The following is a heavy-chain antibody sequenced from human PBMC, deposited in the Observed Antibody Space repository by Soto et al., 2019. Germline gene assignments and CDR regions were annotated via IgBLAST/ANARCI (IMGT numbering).Heavy chain of an antibody. Sequence: ASVKVSCKASGYTFTGYYMHWVRQAPGQGLEWMGWINPNSGGTNYAQKFQGRVTMTRDTSISTAYMELSRLRSDDTAVYYCAREKSGSYEAKAFDIWGQGTMVTVSS. D-gene: IGHD1-26*01. V-gene: IGHV1-2*02. CDR3: AREKSGSYEAKAFDI. J-gene: IGHJ3*02. CDR2: INPNSGGT. CDR1: GYTFTGYY.